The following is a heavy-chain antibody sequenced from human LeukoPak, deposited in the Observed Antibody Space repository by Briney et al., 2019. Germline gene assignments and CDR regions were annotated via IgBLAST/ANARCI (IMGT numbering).Heavy chain of an antibody. CDR3: ARDLRLGYCSSTSCYGAFDP. V-gene: IGHV4-4*07. D-gene: IGHD2-2*01. Sequence: SETLSLTCTVSGGSLSSYYWSWIRQPAGKGLEWIGRIYTSGSTNYNPSLKSRVTISVDKSKNQFSLKLSSVTAADTAVYYCARDLRLGYCSSTSCYGAFDPWGQGTLVTVSS. J-gene: IGHJ5*02. CDR2: IYTSGST. CDR1: GGSLSSYY.